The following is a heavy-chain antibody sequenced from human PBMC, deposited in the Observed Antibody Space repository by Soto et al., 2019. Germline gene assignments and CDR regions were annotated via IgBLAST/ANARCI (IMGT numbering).Heavy chain of an antibody. J-gene: IGHJ4*02. CDR2: IYHSGST. V-gene: IGHV4-4*02. D-gene: IGHD6-13*01. Sequence: QVQLQESGPGLVKPSGTLSLTCAVSGGSISSSNWWSWVRQPPGKGLEWIGEIYHSGSTNYNPSLKSRVTIXVXKXXNQFSLKLSSVPAADTAVYYCARAAMGGSSWPFDYWGQGTLVTVSS. CDR3: ARAAMGGSSWPFDY. CDR1: GGSISSSNW.